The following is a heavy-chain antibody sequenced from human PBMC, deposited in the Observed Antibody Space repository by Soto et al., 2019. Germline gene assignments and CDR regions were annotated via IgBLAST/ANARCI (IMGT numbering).Heavy chain of an antibody. D-gene: IGHD3-9*01. CDR1: GPIFSSYG. J-gene: IGHJ6*02. V-gene: IGHV3-15*05. CDR3: VKDRVLRYPSVTRAVMDV. CDR2: IKSKTDGGTT. Sequence: GGSLRLSCVASGPIFSSYGMSWVRQAPGKGLEWVGRIKSKTDGGTTDYAAPVKDRFTISRDDSKNTLYLQMSSLRAEDTAVYYCVKDRVLRYPSVTRAVMDVWGQGTTVTVSS.